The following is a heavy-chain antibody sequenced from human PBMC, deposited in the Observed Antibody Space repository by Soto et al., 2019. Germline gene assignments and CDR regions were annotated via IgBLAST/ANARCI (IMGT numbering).Heavy chain of an antibody. CDR3: ARDSGSDLSAPGTVFHY. J-gene: IGHJ4*02. CDR1: GSTFTSYR. D-gene: IGHD3-10*01. V-gene: IGHV1-18*01. Sequence: ALVKFSRRAYGSTFTSYRITWVRQATGQGLECMGWISVYNGNTKYAQNFQGRVTMTTDTSTYTVYMELRSLQSDDTAVYFCARDSGSDLSAPGTVFHYWGQGTLVTVYS. CDR2: ISVYNGNT.